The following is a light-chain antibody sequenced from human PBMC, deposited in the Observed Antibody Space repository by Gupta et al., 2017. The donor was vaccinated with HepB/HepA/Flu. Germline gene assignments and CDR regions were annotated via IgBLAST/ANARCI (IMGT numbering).Light chain of an antibody. J-gene: IGLJ2*01. V-gene: IGLV3-25*03. CDR1: AGANQD. CDR3: QSEDSSGTYGV. Sequence: SYALTPPPSVSVSPGQTARTTCSGEAGANQDAYWYQQKPGQAPGLVIYKDSERPSGIPERFSGSSSGTTATLTISGVQAEDEADYYWQSEDSSGTYGVFGGGTKLTVL. CDR2: KDS.